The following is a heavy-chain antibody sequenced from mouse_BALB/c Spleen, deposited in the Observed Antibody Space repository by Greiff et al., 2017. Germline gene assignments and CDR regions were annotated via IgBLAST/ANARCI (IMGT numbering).Heavy chain of an antibody. CDR2: IDPANGNT. J-gene: IGHJ3*01. D-gene: IGHD2-4*01. Sequence: EVQLQQSGAELVKPGASVKLSCTASGFNIKDTYMHWVKQRPEQGLEWIGRIDPANGNTKYDPKFQGKATITADTSSNTAYLQLSSLTSEDTAVYYCAIMDYDLWFAYWGQGTLVTVSA. CDR1: GFNIKDTY. CDR3: AIMDYDLWFAY. V-gene: IGHV14-3*02.